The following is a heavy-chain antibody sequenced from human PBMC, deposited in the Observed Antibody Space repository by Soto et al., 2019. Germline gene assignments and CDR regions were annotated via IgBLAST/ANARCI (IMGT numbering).Heavy chain of an antibody. J-gene: IGHJ4*02. CDR1: GGSISSGGYY. CDR2: IYYSGST. V-gene: IGHV4-31*03. CDR3: ARLEENYYDSSGYYFDY. Sequence: SETLSLTCTVSGGSISSGGYYWSWIRQXPGKGLEWIGYIYYSGSTYYNPSLKSRVTISVDTSKNQFSLKLSSVTAADTAVYYCARLEENYYDSSGYYFDYWGQGTLVTVYS. D-gene: IGHD3-22*01.